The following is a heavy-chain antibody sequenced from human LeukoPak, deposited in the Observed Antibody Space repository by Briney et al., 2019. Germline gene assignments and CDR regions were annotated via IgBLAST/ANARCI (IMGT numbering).Heavy chain of an antibody. CDR2: ISGRGGST. J-gene: IGHJ4*02. V-gene: IGHV3-23*01. CDR3: AKVGTEEPPGGGRDY. D-gene: IGHD6-13*01. Sequence: GGSLRLSCAASGFTFSSYAMSWVRQAPGKGLEWVSAISGRGGSTYYADSVKGRFTISRDNSKNTLYLQMNSLRAEDTAVYYCAKVGTEEPPGGGRDYWGQGILVTVSS. CDR1: GFTFSSYA.